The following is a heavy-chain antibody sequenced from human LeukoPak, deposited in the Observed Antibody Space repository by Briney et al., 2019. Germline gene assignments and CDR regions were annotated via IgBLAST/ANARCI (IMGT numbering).Heavy chain of an antibody. J-gene: IGHJ5*02. D-gene: IGHD6-13*01. Sequence: PGGSLRLSCAASGFTFDDYAMHWVRHAPGKGLEWVSGISWNSGSIGYADSVKGRFPISRDNAKNSLYLQMNSLRAEDMALYYCAKDGGSSWRNNWFDPWGQGTLVTVSS. CDR1: GFTFDDYA. CDR2: ISWNSGSI. V-gene: IGHV3-9*03. CDR3: AKDGGSSWRNNWFDP.